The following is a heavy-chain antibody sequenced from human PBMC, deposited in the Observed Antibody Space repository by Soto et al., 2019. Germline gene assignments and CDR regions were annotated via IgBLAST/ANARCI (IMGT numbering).Heavy chain of an antibody. Sequence: QVQLVQSGAEVKKPGSSVKVSCKASGGTFSSYAISWVRQAPGQGLEWMGGIIPIFGTANYAQKFQGRVTITADESTSKAYMELSSLRSEDTAVYYCARGRDVVVVPAGTYYYYYYGMDVWGQGTTVTVSS. V-gene: IGHV1-69*01. J-gene: IGHJ6*02. CDR3: ARGRDVVVVPAGTYYYYYYGMDV. CDR1: GGTFSSYA. D-gene: IGHD2-2*01. CDR2: IIPIFGTA.